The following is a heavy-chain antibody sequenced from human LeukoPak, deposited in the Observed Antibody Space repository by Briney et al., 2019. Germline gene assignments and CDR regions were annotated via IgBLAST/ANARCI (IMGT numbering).Heavy chain of an antibody. CDR2: ISAYNGNT. J-gene: IGHJ1*01. CDR3: ARDQMRPTSTTTLAE. V-gene: IGHV1-18*01. D-gene: IGHD4-17*01. CDR1: GYTFTSYG. Sequence: AASVKVSCKASGYTFTSYGISWVRQAPAQGLEWMGWISAYNGNTNYAQKLQGRVTMTTDTSTSTAYMELRSLRPDDTDVYYCARDQMRPTSTTTLAEWGEGSLHTVSS.